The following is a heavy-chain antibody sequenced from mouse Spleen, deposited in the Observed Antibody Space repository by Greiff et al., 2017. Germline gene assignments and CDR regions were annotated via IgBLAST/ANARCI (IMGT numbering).Heavy chain of an antibody. CDR2: INPSTGGT. D-gene: IGHD1-2*01. CDR1: GYSFTGYY. J-gene: IGHJ2*01. V-gene: IGHV1-42*01. CDR3: ARDYGLDY. Sequence: EVKLMESGPELVKPGASVKISCKASGYSFTGYYMNWVKQSPEKSLEWIGEINPSTGGTTYNQKFKAKATLTVDKSSSTAYMQLKSLTSEDSAVYYCARDYGLDYWGQGTTLTVSS.